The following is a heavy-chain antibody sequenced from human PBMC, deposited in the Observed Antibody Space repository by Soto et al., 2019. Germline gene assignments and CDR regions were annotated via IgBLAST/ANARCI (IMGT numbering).Heavy chain of an antibody. CDR3: ATVPGQWLVSSYYFDY. V-gene: IGHV1-24*01. CDR1: GYTLTELS. Sequence: ASVKVSCKVSGYTLTELSMHWVRQAPGKGLEWMGGFDPEDGETIYAQKFQGRVTMTEDTSTDTAYMELSSLRSEDTSVYYCATVPGQWLVSSYYFDYWGQGTPVTVSS. CDR2: FDPEDGET. D-gene: IGHD6-19*01. J-gene: IGHJ4*02.